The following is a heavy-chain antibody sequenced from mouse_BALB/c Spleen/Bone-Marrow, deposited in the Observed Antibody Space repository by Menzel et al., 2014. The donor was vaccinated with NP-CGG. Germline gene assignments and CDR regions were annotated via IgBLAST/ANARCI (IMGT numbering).Heavy chain of an antibody. V-gene: IGHV14-4*02. Sequence: EVQLQQSGAELVRSGASVKLSCTASGFNIKDYYMHWVKQRPEQGLEWIGWIDPENGDTEYAPKFQGKATMTADTSSNTAYLQLSSLTSEDTAVYYCNSHRIQAWFAYWGQGTLVTVSA. CDR2: IDPENGDT. CDR1: GFNIKDYY. J-gene: IGHJ3*01. CDR3: NSHRIQAWFAY.